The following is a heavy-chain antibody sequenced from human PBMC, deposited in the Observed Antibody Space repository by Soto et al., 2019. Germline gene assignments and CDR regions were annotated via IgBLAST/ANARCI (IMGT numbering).Heavy chain of an antibody. CDR2: ISPGSRYP. CDR3: VRRGGRGLFDP. D-gene: IGHD2-15*01. V-gene: IGHV3-11*06. CDR1: GFTFGDSY. J-gene: IGHJ5*02. Sequence: GGSLRLSCAVSGFTFGDSYMSWIRQAPGKGLEWLSYISPGSRYPAYADSVKSRFTISRDKAKRSPYLQRTSLKAADTAMYYCVRRGGRGLFDPWGQGTMVTVSS.